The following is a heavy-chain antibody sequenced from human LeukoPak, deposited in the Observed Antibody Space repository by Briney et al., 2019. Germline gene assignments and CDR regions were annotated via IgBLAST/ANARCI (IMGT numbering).Heavy chain of an antibody. J-gene: IGHJ4*02. D-gene: IGHD3-10*01. CDR1: GGPFTTYY. Sequence: SETLSLTCVVYGGPFTTYYWSWIRQPPGKGLEWIGEINHSGSTNYSPSLKSRVTLSVDTSKNQFSLKLNSVTAADTAVYYCAGPGAGDLDYWGQGTLVTASS. CDR2: INHSGST. CDR3: AGPGAGDLDY. V-gene: IGHV4-34*01.